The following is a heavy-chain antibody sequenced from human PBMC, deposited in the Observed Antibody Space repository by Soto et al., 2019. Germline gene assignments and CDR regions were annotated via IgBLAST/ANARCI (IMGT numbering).Heavy chain of an antibody. J-gene: IGHJ6*02. CDR1: GGSIKNYY. CDR3: AGGLPVTGRDHFYGMDV. CDR2: VHHAGSS. D-gene: IGHD2-21*02. V-gene: IGHV4-59*01. Sequence: QVQLQESGPGLVKSSETLTLTCTVSGGSIKNYYWTWIRQPPGQGLEWIGYVHHAGSSNYNPSLSCRVTMSVDTSKNQCSLRLTSVIAADAAVYSCAGGLPVTGRDHFYGMDVWGQGTTVIVSS.